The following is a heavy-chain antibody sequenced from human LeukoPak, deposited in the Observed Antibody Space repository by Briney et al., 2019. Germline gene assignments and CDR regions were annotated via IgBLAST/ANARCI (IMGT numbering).Heavy chain of an antibody. Sequence: GGSLRLSCAASGFTFDEYGMSWVRQTPGKGLEWVSGIDWNGGSTGYADSVKGRFTISRNNAKNSLYLQMNSLRAEDTALYYCARRAMIVVATSAVDYWGQGTLVTVSS. V-gene: IGHV3-20*04. D-gene: IGHD3-22*01. CDR2: IDWNGGST. CDR3: ARRAMIVVATSAVDY. CDR1: GFTFDEYG. J-gene: IGHJ4*02.